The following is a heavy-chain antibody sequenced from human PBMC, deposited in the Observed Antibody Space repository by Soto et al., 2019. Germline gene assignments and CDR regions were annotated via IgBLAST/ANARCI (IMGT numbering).Heavy chain of an antibody. J-gene: IGHJ3*02. Sequence: ESGGGLVQPGGSLRLSCVASGFPFSRYAMSWVRQTPGTGLEWVSGISGSGGRTYYADSVKGRFTISRDNSNNTLSLQMHILKVEDTAVYFCAKGGYYSLFDIWGQGTMVTVSA. CDR1: GFPFSRYA. CDR2: ISGSGGRT. CDR3: AKGGYYSLFDI. V-gene: IGHV3-23*01. D-gene: IGHD3-16*01.